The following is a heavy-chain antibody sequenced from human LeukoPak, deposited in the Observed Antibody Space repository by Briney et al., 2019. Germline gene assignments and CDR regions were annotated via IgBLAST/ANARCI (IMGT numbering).Heavy chain of an antibody. CDR2: ITSKSSGEIR. Sequence: SGGSLRLSCVASGFTFSNAWMTWVRQAPGRGLEWVGRITSKSSGEIRVYATPVQGRFTISRDDSKNTVYVQMNSLKTEDTAVYYCITGFWDSSGFYHGDDAFDVRGQGTLVAVSS. CDR1: GFTFSNAW. V-gene: IGHV3-15*01. D-gene: IGHD3-22*01. CDR3: ITGFWDSSGFYHGDDAFDV. J-gene: IGHJ3*01.